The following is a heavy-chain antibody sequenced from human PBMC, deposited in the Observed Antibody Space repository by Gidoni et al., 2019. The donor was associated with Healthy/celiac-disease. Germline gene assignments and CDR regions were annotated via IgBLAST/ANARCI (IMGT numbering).Heavy chain of an antibody. CDR3: ATDRSSSWYTVREKRGYYYYGMDV. V-gene: IGHV1-24*01. Sequence: QVQLVQSGAEVKKPGASVKVSCKVSGYTLTELSMHWVRQAPGKGLEWMGGFDPEDGETIYAQKFQGRVTMTEDTSTDTAYMELSSLRSEDTAVYYCATDRSSSWYTVREKRGYYYYGMDVWGQGTTVTVSS. CDR1: GYTLTELS. D-gene: IGHD6-13*01. CDR2: FDPEDGET. J-gene: IGHJ6*02.